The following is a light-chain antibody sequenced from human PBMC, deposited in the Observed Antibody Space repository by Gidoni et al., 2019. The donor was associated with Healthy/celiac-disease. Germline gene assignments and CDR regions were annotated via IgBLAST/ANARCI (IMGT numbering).Light chain of an antibody. CDR1: SRDVGSYNL. J-gene: IGLJ2*01. V-gene: IGLV2-23*02. CDR2: EVS. CDR3: CSYAGSSTFVV. Sequence: QSALTQPASVSGSPAQSITISCTGTSRDVGSYNLVSWYQQHPGKAPKLMIYEVSKRPSGVSNRFSGSKSGNTASLTISGLQAEDEADYYCCSYAGSSTFVVFGGGTKLTVL.